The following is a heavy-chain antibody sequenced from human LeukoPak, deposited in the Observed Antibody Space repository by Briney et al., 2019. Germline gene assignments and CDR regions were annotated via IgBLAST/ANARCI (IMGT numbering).Heavy chain of an antibody. Sequence: PGGSLRLSCAASEVPFSNCAMTWVRQAPGKGLEWVSSISRGGSTFYADSVKGRFTISRDNSKNTLYLQMNSLRAEDTAVYYCASVWFRAYWGQGTLVTVS. J-gene: IGHJ4*02. CDR2: ISRGGST. D-gene: IGHD3-9*01. V-gene: IGHV3-23*01. CDR1: EVPFSNCA. CDR3: ASVWFRAY.